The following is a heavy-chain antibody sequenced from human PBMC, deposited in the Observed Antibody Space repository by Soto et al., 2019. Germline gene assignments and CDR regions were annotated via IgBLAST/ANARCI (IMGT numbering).Heavy chain of an antibody. CDR1: GFTFSSYA. CDR2: ISGSGVST. J-gene: IGHJ4*02. V-gene: IGHV3-23*01. D-gene: IGHD6-19*01. CDR3: AKEWSYSSGWSHVDY. Sequence: EVQLLESGGGLVQRGGSLRLSCAASGFTFSSYAMSWVRQAPGKGLEWVSAISGSGVSTYYADSVKGRFTISRDNSKNTLYLQMNSLRAEDTAVYYCAKEWSYSSGWSHVDYWGQGTLVTVSS.